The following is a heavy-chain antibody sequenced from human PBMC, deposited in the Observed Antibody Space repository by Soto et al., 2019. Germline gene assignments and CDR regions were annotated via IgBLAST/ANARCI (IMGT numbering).Heavy chain of an antibody. V-gene: IGHV3-7*03. CDR1: GFTFSSYW. CDR2: IKQDGSER. J-gene: IGHJ3*02. CDR3: ARDSSGWYRRRDAFDI. Sequence: PGGSLRLSCAASGFTFSSYWMSWVRQAPGKGLEWVANIKQDGSERYYVDSVKGRFTISRDNAKNSLYLQMNSLRAEDTAVYYCARDSSGWYRRRDAFDIWGQGTMVTVSS. D-gene: IGHD6-19*01.